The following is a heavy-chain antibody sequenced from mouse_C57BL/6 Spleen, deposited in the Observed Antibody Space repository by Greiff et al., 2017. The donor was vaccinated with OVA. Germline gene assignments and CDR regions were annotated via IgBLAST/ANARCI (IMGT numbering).Heavy chain of an antibody. CDR1: GFTFSSYG. V-gene: IGHV5-6*02. J-gene: IGHJ2*01. CDR2: ISSGGSYT. Sequence: DVMLVESGGDLVKPGGSLKLSCAASGFTFSSYGMSWVRQTPDKRLEWVATISSGGSYTYYPDSVKGRFTISRDNAKTTLYLQMSSLKSEDTAMYYCARHDPYFDYWGQGTTRTVSS. CDR3: ARHDPYFDY.